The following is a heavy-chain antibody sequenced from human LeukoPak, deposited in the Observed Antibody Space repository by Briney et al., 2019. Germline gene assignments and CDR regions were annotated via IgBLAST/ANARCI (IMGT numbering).Heavy chain of an antibody. Sequence: GESRKISCKASGYSFTNYWIGWVRQMPGKGLEWMGIIYPGDSDTRYSPSFQGQVSISADKSISTAYLQWSSLKASDTAMYYCATDLIARGATSFDFWGQGTLVTVSS. CDR1: GYSFTNYW. V-gene: IGHV5-51*01. CDR2: IYPGDSDT. J-gene: IGHJ4*02. CDR3: ATDLIARGATSFDF. D-gene: IGHD1-26*01.